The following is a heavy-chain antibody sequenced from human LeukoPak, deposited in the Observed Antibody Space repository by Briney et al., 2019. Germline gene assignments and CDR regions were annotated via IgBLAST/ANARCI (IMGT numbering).Heavy chain of an antibody. CDR1: GYTFTSYG. CDR2: ISAYNGNT. J-gene: IGHJ4*02. CDR3: ARALDGSGSYVHKFDY. Sequence: GASVKVSCKASGYTFTSYGISWVRQAPGQGLEWMGWISAYNGNTNYAQKLQGRVTMTTDTSTSTAYMGLRSLRPDDTPVYYCARALDGSGSYVHKFDYWGQGTLVTVSS. V-gene: IGHV1-18*01. D-gene: IGHD3-10*01.